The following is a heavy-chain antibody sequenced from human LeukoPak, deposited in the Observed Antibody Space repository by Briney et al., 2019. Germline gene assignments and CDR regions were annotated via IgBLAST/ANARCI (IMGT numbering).Heavy chain of an antibody. CDR3: ASRYSSSWYSFDY. Sequence: PGGSLRLSCAASGFTVGSNYMSWVRQAPGKGLEWVSVIYSGGSTYYADSVKGRSTISRDNSKNTLYLQMNSLRAEDTAVYYCASRYSSSWYSFDYWGQGTLVTVSS. V-gene: IGHV3-66*01. CDR2: IYSGGST. CDR1: GFTVGSNY. J-gene: IGHJ4*02. D-gene: IGHD6-13*01.